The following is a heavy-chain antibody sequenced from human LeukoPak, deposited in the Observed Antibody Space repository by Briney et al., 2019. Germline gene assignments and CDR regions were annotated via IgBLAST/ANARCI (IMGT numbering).Heavy chain of an antibody. CDR1: GGSFSGYY. V-gene: IGHV4-34*01. CDR2: INHSGST. CDR3: ADRPPFDY. Sequence: NPSETLSLTCAVYGGSFSGYYWSWIRQPPGKGLEWIGEINHSGSTNYNPSLKSRVTISVDTSKNQFSLKLSSVTAADTAVYYCADRPPFDYWGQGTLVTVSS. J-gene: IGHJ4*02.